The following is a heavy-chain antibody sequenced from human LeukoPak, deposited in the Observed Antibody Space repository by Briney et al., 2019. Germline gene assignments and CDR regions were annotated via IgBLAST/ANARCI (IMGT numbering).Heavy chain of an antibody. CDR2: ISGSGGST. CDR1: GFTFSSYW. CDR3: AKVITYTGHGGFLEWYRTGDAFDI. Sequence: GGSLRLSCAASGFTFSSYWMHWVRQAPGKGLEWVSAISGSGGSTYYADSVKGRFTISRDNSKNTLYLQMNSLRAEDTAVYYCAKVITYTGHGGFLEWYRTGDAFDIWGQGTMVTVSS. J-gene: IGHJ3*02. D-gene: IGHD3-3*01. V-gene: IGHV3-23*01.